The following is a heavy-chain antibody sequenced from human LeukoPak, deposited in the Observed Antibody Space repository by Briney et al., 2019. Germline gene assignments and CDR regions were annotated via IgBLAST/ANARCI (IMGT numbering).Heavy chain of an antibody. J-gene: IGHJ5*02. CDR3: ARVLDWYRNWFDP. D-gene: IGHD3-9*01. CDR2: IRYDGSNK. V-gene: IGHV3-30*02. CDR1: GFTFSSYG. Sequence: GGSLRLSCAASGFTFSSYGMHWVRQAPGKGLEWVAFIRYDGSNKYYADSVKGRFTISRDNAKNSLYLQMNSLRAEDTAVYYCARVLDWYRNWFDPWGQGTLVTVSS.